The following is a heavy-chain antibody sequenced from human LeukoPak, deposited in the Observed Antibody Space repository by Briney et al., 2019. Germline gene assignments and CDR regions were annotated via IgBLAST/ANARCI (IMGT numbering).Heavy chain of an antibody. CDR3: ASLSYCSSTSCYVGYFDY. CDR2: IYYSGST. CDR1: GGSMSSYY. V-gene: IGHV4-59*08. J-gene: IGHJ4*02. Sequence: PSETLSLTCTVSGGSMSSYYWSWIGQPPGKGLEWIGYIYYSGSTNYNPSLKSRVTISVDTSKNQFSLKLSSVTAADTAVYYCASLSYCSSTSCYVGYFDYWGQGTLVTVSS. D-gene: IGHD2-2*01.